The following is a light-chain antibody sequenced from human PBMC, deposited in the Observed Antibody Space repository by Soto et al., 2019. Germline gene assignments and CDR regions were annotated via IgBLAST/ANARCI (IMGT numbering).Light chain of an antibody. CDR3: TAWDDSLNGPV. J-gene: IGLJ2*01. Sequence: QSVLTQPPSVSEAPGQRVTISCSGSRPNVRNNAVNWYQHLPGKAPKLVIYYDDLLASGVSDRFSGSKSGTSASLAISDLPSEDEADYYCTAWDDSLNGPVFGGGTKLTVL. CDR2: YDD. V-gene: IGLV1-36*01. CDR1: RPNVRNNA.